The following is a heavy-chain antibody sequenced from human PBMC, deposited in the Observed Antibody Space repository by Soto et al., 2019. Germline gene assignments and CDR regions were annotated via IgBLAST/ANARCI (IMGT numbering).Heavy chain of an antibody. J-gene: IGHJ5*02. CDR2: IYYSGST. CDR3: ARDQVVTAYNWFDP. V-gene: IGHV4-30-4*01. Sequence: QVQLQESGPGLVKPSQTLSLTCTVSGGSISSGDYYWSWIRQPPGKGLEWIGYIYYSGSTYYNPSLKSRVTXXVXTXXNQFSLKLSSVTAADTAVYYCARDQVVTAYNWFDPWGQGTLVTVSS. CDR1: GGSISSGDYY. D-gene: IGHD2-21*02.